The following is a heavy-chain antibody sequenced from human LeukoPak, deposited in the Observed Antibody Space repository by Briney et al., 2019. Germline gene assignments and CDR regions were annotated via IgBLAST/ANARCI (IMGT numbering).Heavy chain of an antibody. CDR1: GASVSSSHY. CDR2: ILYGGST. J-gene: IGHJ4*02. D-gene: IGHD1-7*01. V-gene: IGHV4-39*07. CDR3: VRAQWIGTKVWIDY. Sequence: MASETLSLTGTVPGASVSSSHYWGWISQPPGKGLEWIGSILYGGSTDYNASLRSRVTTSLDTSKNQSSLKLSSVTAADTAVYYCVRAQWIGTKVWIDYWGQGTLVTVSS.